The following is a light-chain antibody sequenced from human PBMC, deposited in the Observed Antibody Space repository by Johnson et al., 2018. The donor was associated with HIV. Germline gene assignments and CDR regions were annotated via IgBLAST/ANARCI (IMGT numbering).Light chain of an antibody. CDR2: GNN. CDR3: GTWDSSMSAV. V-gene: IGLV1-51*01. J-gene: IGLJ1*01. Sequence: QSVLTQPPSVSAAPGQKVTISCSGSSSNIGNNYVSWYQQFPGTAPKLLIYGNNKRPSGIPDRFSGSKSGTSATLGITGLQTGDEANYYCGTWDSSMSAVFGPGTKLTVL. CDR1: SSNIGNNY.